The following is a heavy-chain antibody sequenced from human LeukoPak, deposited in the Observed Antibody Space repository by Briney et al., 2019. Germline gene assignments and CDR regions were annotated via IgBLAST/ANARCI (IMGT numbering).Heavy chain of an antibody. J-gene: IGHJ4*02. CDR2: IYYSGYT. CDR3: ARGSFWSGWQFDY. CDR1: GASISSYY. Sequence: SETLSLTCSVSGASISSYYYNWIRQPPGKGLEWIGYIYYSGYTNYNPSLKSRVTMSVDTSKNQFSLKLTSVTAADTAVYYCARGSFWSGWQFDYWGQGTLVTVSS. D-gene: IGHD3-3*01. V-gene: IGHV4-59*01.